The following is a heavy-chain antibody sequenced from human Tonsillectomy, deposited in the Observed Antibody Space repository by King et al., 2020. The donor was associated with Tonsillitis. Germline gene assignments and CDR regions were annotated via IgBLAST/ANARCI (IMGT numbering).Heavy chain of an antibody. CDR2: ISYDGSNK. D-gene: IGHD3-10*01. V-gene: IGHV3-30-3*01. CDR1: GFTFSSYA. J-gene: IGHJ4*02. CDR3: ARDRDFDY. Sequence: VQLVESGGGVVQPGRSLRLSCAASGFTFSSYAMHWVRQAPGKGLEWGAGISYDGSNKYYADSVKGRFTISRDNSKNTLHLQMNSLRAEDTAVYYCARDRDFDYWGQGTLVTVSS.